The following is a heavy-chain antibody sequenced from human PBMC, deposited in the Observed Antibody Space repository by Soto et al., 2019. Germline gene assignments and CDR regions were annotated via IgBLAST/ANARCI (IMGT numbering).Heavy chain of an antibody. V-gene: IGHV1-69*01. CDR3: ATHGAYSSGGGYYGMAV. Sequence: QVQLVQSGAEVKKPGSSVKVSCKASGGTFSSYAISWVRQAPGQGLEWMGGIIPIFGTANYAQKFQGRVTITADESTSTAKRERSSLRSEDTAVYYCATHGAYSSGGGYYGMAVGGQGPTVTVSS. J-gene: IGHJ6*02. CDR1: GGTFSSYA. D-gene: IGHD6-19*01. CDR2: IIPIFGTA.